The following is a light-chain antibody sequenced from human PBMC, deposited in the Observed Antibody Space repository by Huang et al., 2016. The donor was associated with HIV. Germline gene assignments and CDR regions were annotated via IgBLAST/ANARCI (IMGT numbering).Light chain of an antibody. CDR3: MQGTHWPPIT. J-gene: IGKJ5*01. CDR1: RRLENSDGNTY. Sequence: DVVMTQSPLSMPFILGQPASIACRSSRRLENSDGNTYLTWCHQRPGQSPRRLIYKVSNRDSGVPDRFSGSGSGTDFTLKISRVEAEDVGLYYCMQGTHWPPITFGQGTRLEIK. CDR2: KVS. V-gene: IGKV2-30*01.